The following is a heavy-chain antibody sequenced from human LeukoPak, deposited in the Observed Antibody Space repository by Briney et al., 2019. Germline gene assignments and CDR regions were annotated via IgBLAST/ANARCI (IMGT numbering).Heavy chain of an antibody. Sequence: PGGSLRLSCAASGFTFSSYWMHWVRQAPGKGLVWVSRIKSDGSETNYADSVKGRFTISRDNAKNTLYLQMNSLRAEDTAVYYCARLITYFDYWGQGTLVTASS. CDR1: GFTFSSYW. D-gene: IGHD3-16*01. CDR3: ARLITYFDY. V-gene: IGHV3-74*01. CDR2: IKSDGSET. J-gene: IGHJ4*02.